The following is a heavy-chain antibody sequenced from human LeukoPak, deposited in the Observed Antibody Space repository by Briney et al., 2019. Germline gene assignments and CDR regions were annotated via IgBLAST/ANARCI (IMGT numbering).Heavy chain of an antibody. V-gene: IGHV3-21*01. J-gene: IGHJ3*02. CDR2: ISSSSSYI. CDR3: ARARQQWPFDAFDI. Sequence: GGSLRLSCAASGFTFSSYSMNWVRQAPGKGLEWVSSISSSSSYIYYADSVKGRFTISRDNAKHSLYLQMNSLRAEDTAVYYCARARQQWPFDAFDIWGQGTMVTVSS. CDR1: GFTFSSYS. D-gene: IGHD6-19*01.